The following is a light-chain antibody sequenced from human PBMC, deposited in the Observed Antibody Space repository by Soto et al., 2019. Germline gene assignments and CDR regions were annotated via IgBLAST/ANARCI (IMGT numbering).Light chain of an antibody. V-gene: IGLV2-11*01. CDR3: CSYVTTPEI. Sequence: QSVLAQPRSVSGSPGQLLTISCTGTSSDVDDYRYVSWYQQYPGKVPKLVIYDGTKRPSGVPDRFSGSNSGNTASLTISGLQAEDEADYYCCSYVTTPEIFGTGTKVTVL. CDR1: SSDVDDYRY. J-gene: IGLJ1*01. CDR2: DGT.